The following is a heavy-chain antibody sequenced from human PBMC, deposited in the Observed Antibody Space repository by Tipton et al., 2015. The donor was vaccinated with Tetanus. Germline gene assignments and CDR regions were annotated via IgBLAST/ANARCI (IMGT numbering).Heavy chain of an antibody. J-gene: IGHJ4*02. V-gene: IGHV4-30-4*01. CDR2: ISYSGST. Sequence: TLSLTCTVSGGSISSGDYYWSWIRPPPGKGLEWIGYISYSGSTYYNPSLKSRVTISVDTSKNQFSLKLSSVTAADTAAYYCARDPSLYYGSGSPSDYWGQGTLVTVSS. D-gene: IGHD3-10*01. CDR1: GGSISSGDYY. CDR3: ARDPSLYYGSGSPSDY.